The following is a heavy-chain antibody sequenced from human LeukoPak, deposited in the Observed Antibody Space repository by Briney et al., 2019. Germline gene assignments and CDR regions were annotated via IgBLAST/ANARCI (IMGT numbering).Heavy chain of an antibody. J-gene: IGHJ2*01. CDR3: ARRGPLSWCFDL. Sequence: PSETLSLTCSVSGVSISSYYWSWIRQPPGKGLEWIGYIYYRGNTNYNPSLKRRVTISVDTSKNQFSLKLTSVTAADTAVYYCARRGPLSWCFDLWGRGTLVTVSS. V-gene: IGHV4-59*08. CDR2: IYYRGNT. CDR1: GVSISSYY.